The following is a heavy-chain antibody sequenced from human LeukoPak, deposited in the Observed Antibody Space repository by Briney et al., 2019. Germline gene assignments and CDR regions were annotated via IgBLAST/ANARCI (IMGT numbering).Heavy chain of an antibody. J-gene: IGHJ6*02. CDR3: AREKVAVAGSQYYYYYGMDV. CDR1: GFTVSSNY. D-gene: IGHD6-19*01. CDR2: IYSGGST. V-gene: IGHV3-53*01. Sequence: GGSLRLSCAASGFTVSSNYMSWVRQAPGKGLEWVSVIYSGGSTYYADSVKGRFTISRDNSMNTLYLQMNSLRAEDTAVYYCAREKVAVAGSQYYYYYGMDVWGQGTTVTVSS.